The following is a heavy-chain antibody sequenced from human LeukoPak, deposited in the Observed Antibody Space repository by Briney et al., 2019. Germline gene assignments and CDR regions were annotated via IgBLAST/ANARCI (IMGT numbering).Heavy chain of an antibody. D-gene: IGHD4-11*01. CDR3: ARATAQYYFDY. CDR2: SRRKSQSYTT. CDR1: GLTLSDHI. V-gene: IGHV3-72*01. Sequence: PGGSLRLSCTASGLTLSDHIIDWVRQAPGKGLEWVGRSRRKSQSYTTEYAASVKGRFTISRDDSENSLYLQMNSLRAEDTAVYYCARATAQYYFDYWGQGTLVTVSS. J-gene: IGHJ4*02.